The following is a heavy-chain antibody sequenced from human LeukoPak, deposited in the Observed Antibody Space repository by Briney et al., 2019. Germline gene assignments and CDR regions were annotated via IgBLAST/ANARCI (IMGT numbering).Heavy chain of an antibody. CDR1: GITLSNYG. J-gene: IGHJ4*02. V-gene: IGHV3-23*01. CDR2: ISDSGGRT. Sequence: GGSLRLSCAVSGITLSNYGMSWVRQAPGKGLEWVAGISDSGGRTNYADSVKGRFTISRDNPKNTLYLQMNSLRAEDTAVYFCAKRGVVIRVILVGFHKEAYYFDSWGQGALVIVSS. D-gene: IGHD3-22*01. CDR3: AKRGVVIRVILVGFHKEAYYFDS.